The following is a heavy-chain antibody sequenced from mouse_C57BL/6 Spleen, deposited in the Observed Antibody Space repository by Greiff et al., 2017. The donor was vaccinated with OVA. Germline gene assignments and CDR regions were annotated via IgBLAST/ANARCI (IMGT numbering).Heavy chain of an antibody. V-gene: IGHV1-85*01. D-gene: IGHD4-1*01. J-gene: IGHJ2*01. CDR2: LYPRDGST. CDR1: GYTFPSYD. Sequence: QVQLQQSGPELVKPGASVKLSCKASGYTFPSYDINWVKQRPGQGLEWIGWLYPRDGSTKSNEKFKGKATLPVDTSSSTAYMELHSLTSEDSAVYFCARSRTGTGYFDYWGQGTTLTVSA. CDR3: ARSRTGTGYFDY.